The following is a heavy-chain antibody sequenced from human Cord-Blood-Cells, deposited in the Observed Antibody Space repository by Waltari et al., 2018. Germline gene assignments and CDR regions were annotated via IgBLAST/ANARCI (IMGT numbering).Heavy chain of an antibody. D-gene: IGHD6-13*01. CDR2: IYTSGST. J-gene: IGHJ3*02. V-gene: IGHV4-61*09. CDR1: GGSISRGSYY. CDR3: ARDQGGSSSWYDAFDI. Sequence: QVQLQESGPGLVKPSQTLSLTCPVSGGSISRGSYYWSWIRQPAGKGLEWIGYIYTSGSTNYNPSLKSRVTISVDTSKNQFSLKLSSVTAADTAVYYCARDQGGSSSWYDAFDIWGQGTMVTVSS.